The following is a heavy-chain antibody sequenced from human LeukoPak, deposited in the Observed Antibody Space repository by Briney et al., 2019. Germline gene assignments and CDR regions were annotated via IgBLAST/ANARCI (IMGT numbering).Heavy chain of an antibody. Sequence: ASVKVSCKASGYTFTGYYMHWVRQAPRQGLEWMGRINPNSGGTNYAQKFQGRVTMTRDTSISTAYMELSRLRSDDTAVYYCARGPSFYCSGKGYFDYWGQGTLVTVSS. J-gene: IGHJ4*02. V-gene: IGHV1-2*06. CDR1: GYTFTGYY. CDR3: ARGPSFYCSGKGYFDY. CDR2: INPNSGGT. D-gene: IGHD3-10*01.